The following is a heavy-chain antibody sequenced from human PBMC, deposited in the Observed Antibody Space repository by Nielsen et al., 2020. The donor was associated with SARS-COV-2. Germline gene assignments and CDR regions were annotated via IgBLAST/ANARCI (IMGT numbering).Heavy chain of an antibody. CDR1: GYTFTSYA. J-gene: IGHJ5*02. CDR2: INAGNGNT. D-gene: IGHD2-8*01. V-gene: IGHV1-3*01. Sequence: ASVKVSCKASGYTFTSYAMHWVRQAPGQRLEWMGWINAGNGNTKYSQKFQGRVTITRDTSASTAYMELSSLRSEDTAVYYCARVDVLMVYASWFDPWGQGTLVTVSS. CDR3: ARVDVLMVYASWFDP.